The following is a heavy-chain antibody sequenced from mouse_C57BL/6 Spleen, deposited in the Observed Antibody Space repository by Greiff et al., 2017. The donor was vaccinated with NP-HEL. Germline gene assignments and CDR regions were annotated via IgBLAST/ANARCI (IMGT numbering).Heavy chain of an antibody. J-gene: IGHJ3*01. Sequence: VKLMESGPGLVAPSQSLSITCTVSGFSLTSYGVHWVRQPPGKGLEWLVVIWSDGSTTYNSALKSRLSISKDNSKSQVFLKMNSLQTDDTAMYYCARPLDSSGSSGFAYWGQGTLVTVSA. V-gene: IGHV2-6*03. CDR1: GFSLTSYG. CDR3: ARPLDSSGSSGFAY. D-gene: IGHD3-2*02. CDR2: IWSDGST.